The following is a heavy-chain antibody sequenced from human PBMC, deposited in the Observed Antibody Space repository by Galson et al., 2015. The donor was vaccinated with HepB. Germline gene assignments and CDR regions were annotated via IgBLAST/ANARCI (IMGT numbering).Heavy chain of an antibody. CDR2: IKQDGSEK. V-gene: IGHV3-7*01. D-gene: IGHD2-15*01. CDR3: ARLVETGSGRDYLYFDL. J-gene: IGHJ2*01. Sequence: SLRLSCAVSGFTFRSYWMTWFRQAPGKGLEWVANIKQDGSEKFYVDSVKGRFTVSRDNAKNSLYLQMDSLRAEDTAVYYCARLVETGSGRDYLYFDLWGRGTLVTVSS. CDR1: GFTFRSYW.